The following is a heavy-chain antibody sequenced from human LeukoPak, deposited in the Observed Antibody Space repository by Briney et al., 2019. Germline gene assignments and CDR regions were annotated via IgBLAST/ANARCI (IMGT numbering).Heavy chain of an antibody. V-gene: IGHV1-2*06. J-gene: IGHJ4*02. Sequence: PGGSLRLSCAASGFNFSSYAMHWVRQAPGQGLEWMGRINPNSGGTNYAQKFQGRVTMTRDTSISTAYMELSRLRSDDTAVYYCARLHGLVAFDYWGQGTLVTVSS. D-gene: IGHD2-15*01. CDR1: GFNFSSYA. CDR2: INPNSGGT. CDR3: ARLHGLVAFDY.